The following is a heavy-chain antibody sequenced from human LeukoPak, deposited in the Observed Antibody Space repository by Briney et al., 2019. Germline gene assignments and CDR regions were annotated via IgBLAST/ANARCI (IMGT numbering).Heavy chain of an antibody. Sequence: PSETLSLTCTVSGGSVSSDSFYWSWVRQPPGKGLEWIGYIYYSGSTNYNPSLKSRVTISVDTSKNQFSLRLSSVTAADTAVYYCARTPNDSSGYYQIDYWGQGTLVTVSS. J-gene: IGHJ4*02. CDR1: GGSVSSDSFY. CDR2: IYYSGST. D-gene: IGHD3-22*01. CDR3: ARTPNDSSGYYQIDY. V-gene: IGHV4-61*01.